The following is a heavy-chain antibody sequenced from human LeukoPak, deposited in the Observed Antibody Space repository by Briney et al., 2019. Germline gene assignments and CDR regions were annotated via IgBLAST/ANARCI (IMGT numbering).Heavy chain of an antibody. J-gene: IGHJ2*01. Sequence: GGSLRLSCTASGFTFSSYAMSWVRQAPGKGLKWVSSISDSGDTTYYADSVKGLFTISRDNSKNTLYLQMNSLRAEDTAVYYCAKVSNRAIIGYWYFDLWGRGTLVTVSS. V-gene: IGHV3-23*01. CDR2: ISDSGDTT. CDR3: AKVSNRAIIGYWYFDL. CDR1: GFTFSSYA. D-gene: IGHD5-18*01.